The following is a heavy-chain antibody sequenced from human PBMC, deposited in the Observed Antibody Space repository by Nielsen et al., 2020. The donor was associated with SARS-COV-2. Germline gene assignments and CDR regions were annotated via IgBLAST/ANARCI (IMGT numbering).Heavy chain of an antibody. CDR2: IKSKTDGGTT. D-gene: IGHD3-10*01. Sequence: VRQAPGKGLEWVGRIKSKTDGGTTDYAAPVKGRFTISRDDSKNTLYLQMNSLRAEDTAVYYCARDGTRGGVRGVMGHDWFDPWGQGTLVTVSS. CDR3: ARDGTRGGVRGVMGHDWFDP. V-gene: IGHV3-15*01. J-gene: IGHJ5*02.